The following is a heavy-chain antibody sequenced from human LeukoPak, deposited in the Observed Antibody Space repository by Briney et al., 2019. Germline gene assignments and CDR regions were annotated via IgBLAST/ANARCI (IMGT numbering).Heavy chain of an antibody. CDR1: GVSFSGYA. V-gene: IGHV3-23*01. CDR3: TRGSYYYGSG. D-gene: IGHD3-10*01. Sequence: GGSLRLSCAASGVSFSGYAMNWVRQAPGKGLEWVSTISGSVGSTYYADSVKGRITISRDNSKNTLYLQMNSLRAGDTAVYYCTRGSYYYGSGWGQGTLVTVSS. J-gene: IGHJ4*02. CDR2: ISGSVGST.